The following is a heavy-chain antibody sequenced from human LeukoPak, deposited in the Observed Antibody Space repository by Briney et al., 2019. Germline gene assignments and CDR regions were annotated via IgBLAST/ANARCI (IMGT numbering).Heavy chain of an antibody. J-gene: IGHJ4*02. V-gene: IGHV3-23*01. CDR2: ISNDGSRT. Sequence: GESLRLSCAASGFTLSTYAMSWVRQAPGKGLEWVSAISNDGSRTYYAGSVKGRFTISRDNSKNTLSLQMNSLRDEDTAVYYCAKESPYCRGTNCRMYYFDYWGQGILVTVSS. CDR1: GFTLSTYA. D-gene: IGHD2-15*01. CDR3: AKESPYCRGTNCRMYYFDY.